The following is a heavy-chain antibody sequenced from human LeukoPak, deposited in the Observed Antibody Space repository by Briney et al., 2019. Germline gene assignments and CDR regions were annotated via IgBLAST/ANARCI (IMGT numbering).Heavy chain of an antibody. V-gene: IGHV3-48*03. Sequence: GGSLRLSCAASGFTLSSYEMNWVRQAAGKGLEWVSYISSSGSTRYYADCVEGRFTISRDNAENSLYLQMSSLRVEDTAFYYCARDWFGEGDVWGQGTTVTVSS. CDR2: ISSSGSTR. CDR3: ARDWFGEGDV. J-gene: IGHJ6*02. D-gene: IGHD3-10*01. CDR1: GFTLSSYE.